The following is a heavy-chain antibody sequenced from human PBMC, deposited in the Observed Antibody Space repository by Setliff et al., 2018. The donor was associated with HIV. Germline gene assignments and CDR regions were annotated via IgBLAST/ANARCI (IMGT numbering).Heavy chain of an antibody. CDR2: INHSGGI. V-gene: IGHV4-34*01. J-gene: IGHJ3*02. D-gene: IGHD5-12*01. CDR1: GGSFSGYY. Sequence: SETLSLTCAVSGGSFSGYYWSWIRQPPGKGLEWIGEINHSGGINYNPSLKSRVTISIDTFKNQFSMKLYSVTAADTAVYYCATASGYDLFMGAFDIWGQGTMVTVSS. CDR3: ATASGYDLFMGAFDI.